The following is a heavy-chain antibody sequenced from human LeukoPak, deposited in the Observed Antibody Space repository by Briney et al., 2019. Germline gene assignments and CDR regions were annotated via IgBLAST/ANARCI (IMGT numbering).Heavy chain of an antibody. CDR2: IWYDGSNK. CDR1: GFTFSSYG. Sequence: GGSLRLSCAASGFTFSSYGMHWVRQAPGKGLEWVAVIWYDGSNKHYADSVKGRFTISRDSSKNTLYLQMNSLRAEDTAVYYCARDGNKWEPSYFEYWGQGTLVTVSS. V-gene: IGHV3-33*01. CDR3: ARDGNKWEPSYFEY. D-gene: IGHD1-26*01. J-gene: IGHJ4*02.